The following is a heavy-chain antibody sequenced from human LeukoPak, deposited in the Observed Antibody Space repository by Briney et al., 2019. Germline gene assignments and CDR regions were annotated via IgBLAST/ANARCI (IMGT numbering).Heavy chain of an antibody. CDR1: GFTFSNYA. V-gene: IGHV3-30*04. CDR3: AKSNSADISIFGVIIIPYFFDY. J-gene: IGHJ4*02. D-gene: IGHD3-3*01. Sequence: GGSLRLSCAVSGFTFSNYAMHWVRQAPGKGLEWVAVISYDGSHKNCADSVKGRFTISRDNSKNTLYLQMNSLRAEDTAVYYCAKSNSADISIFGVIIIPYFFDYWGQGTLVTVSS. CDR2: ISYDGSHK.